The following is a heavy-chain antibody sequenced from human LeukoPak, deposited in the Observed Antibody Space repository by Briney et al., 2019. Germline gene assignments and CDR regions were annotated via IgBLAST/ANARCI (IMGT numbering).Heavy chain of an antibody. CDR3: ARGAPRGYSYGYSI. J-gene: IGHJ3*02. Sequence: KPGGSLRLSCAASGFTFSSYSMNWVRQAPGKGLEWVSSISSSSSYIYYADSVKGRFTISRDNAKNSLYLQMNSLRAEDTAVYYCARGAPRGYSYGYSIWGQGTMVTVSS. V-gene: IGHV3-21*01. D-gene: IGHD5-18*01. CDR1: GFTFSSYS. CDR2: ISSSSSYI.